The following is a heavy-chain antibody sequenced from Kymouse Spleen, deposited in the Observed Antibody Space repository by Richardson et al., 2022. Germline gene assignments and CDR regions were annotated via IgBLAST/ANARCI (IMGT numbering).Heavy chain of an antibody. Sequence: QVQLQQWGAGLLKPSETLSLTCAVYGGSFSGYYWSWIRQPPGKGLEWIGEINHSGSTNYNPSLKSRVTISVDTSKNQFSLKLSSVTAADTAVYYCARRIRYFDWSNWFDPWGQGTLVTVSS. V-gene: IGHV4-34*01. J-gene: IGHJ5*02. D-gene: IGHD3-9*01. CDR2: INHSGST. CDR3: ARRIRYFDWSNWFDP. CDR1: GGSFSGYY.